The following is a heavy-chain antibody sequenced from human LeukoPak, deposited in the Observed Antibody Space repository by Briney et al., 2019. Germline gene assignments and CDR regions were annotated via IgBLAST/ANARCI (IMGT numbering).Heavy chain of an antibody. CDR3: ARDPSSTVTLQDVHFDY. CDR2: ISAYNGNT. V-gene: IGHV1-18*01. CDR1: GYTFTSYG. D-gene: IGHD4-17*01. J-gene: IGHJ4*02. Sequence: ASVKVSCKASGYTFTSYGISWVRQAPGQGLEWMGWISAYNGNTNYAQKLQGRVTMTTDTSTSTAYMELRSLRSDDTAVYYCARDPSSTVTLQDVHFDYWGQGTLVTVSS.